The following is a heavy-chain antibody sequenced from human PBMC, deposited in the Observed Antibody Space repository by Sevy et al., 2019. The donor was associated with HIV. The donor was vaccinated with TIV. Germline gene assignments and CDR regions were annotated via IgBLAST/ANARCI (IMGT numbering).Heavy chain of an antibody. Sequence: GGSLRLTCAASGFAFTNYYAMHWVRQAPGKGLEWVALISYDGSDKYYADSVKGRLTISRDNFKNTLYLQMNSLTTEDTAVYYCARPRANYVDHYFFYAMDVWAQGTTVTVSS. J-gene: IGHJ6*02. CDR2: ISYDGSDK. CDR3: ARPRANYVDHYFFYAMDV. CDR1: GFAFTNYYA. V-gene: IGHV3-30-3*01. D-gene: IGHD4-17*01.